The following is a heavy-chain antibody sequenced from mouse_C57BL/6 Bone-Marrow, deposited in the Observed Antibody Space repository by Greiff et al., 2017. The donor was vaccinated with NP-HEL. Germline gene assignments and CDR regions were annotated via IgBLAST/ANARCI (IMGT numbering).Heavy chain of an antibody. D-gene: IGHD2-3*01. CDR1: GFTFSDAW. J-gene: IGHJ4*01. V-gene: IGHV6-6*01. CDR2: IRNKANNHAT. Sequence: EVHLVESGGGLVQPGGSMKLSCAASGFTFSDAWMDWVRQSPEKGLEWVAEIRNKANNHATYYAESVKGRFTISRDDSKSSVYLQMNSLRAEDTGIYYCTRRWLLRRDAMDYWGQGTSVTVSS. CDR3: TRRWLLRRDAMDY.